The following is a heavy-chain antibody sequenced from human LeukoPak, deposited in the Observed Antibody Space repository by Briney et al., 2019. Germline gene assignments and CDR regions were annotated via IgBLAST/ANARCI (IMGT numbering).Heavy chain of an antibody. V-gene: IGHV3-33*01. CDR1: GFTFSSYG. D-gene: IGHD3-22*01. CDR3: ARDSSGLNWFDP. Sequence: PGRSLRLSCAASGFTFSSYGMHRVRQAPGKGLEWVAVIWYDGSNKYYADSVKGRFTISRDNSKNTLYLQMDSLRAEDTAVYYCARDSSGLNWFDPWGQGTLVTVSS. J-gene: IGHJ5*02. CDR2: IWYDGSNK.